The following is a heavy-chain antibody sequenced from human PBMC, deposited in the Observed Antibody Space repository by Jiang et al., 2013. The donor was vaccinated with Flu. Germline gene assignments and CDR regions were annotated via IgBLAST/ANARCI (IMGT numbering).Heavy chain of an antibody. CDR2: IYYSGST. Sequence: GSGLVKPSETLSLTCTVSGGSISSYYWSWIRQPPGKGLEWIGYIYYSGSTNYNPSLKSRVTVSVDASKNQFSLKLSSVTAADTAVYYCARDGSHDDAFDIVGPRDNGHRLF. V-gene: IGHV4-59*01. CDR3: ARDGSHDDAFDI. J-gene: IGHJ3*02. D-gene: IGHD2-2*03. CDR1: GGSISSYY.